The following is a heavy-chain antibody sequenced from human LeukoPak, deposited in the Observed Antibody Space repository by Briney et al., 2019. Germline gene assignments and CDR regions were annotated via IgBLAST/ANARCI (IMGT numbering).Heavy chain of an antibody. CDR1: GFTFGDYA. CDR3: TRARYYYDSSGYYYYFDY. Sequence: PGGSLRLSCTASGFTFGDYAMSWVRQAPGKGLEWVGFIRSKAYGGTTEYAASVKGRFTISRDDSESIAYLQMNSLKTEDTAVYYCTRARYYYDSSGYYYYFDYWGQGTLVTVSS. V-gene: IGHV3-49*04. D-gene: IGHD3-22*01. J-gene: IGHJ4*02. CDR2: IRSKAYGGTT.